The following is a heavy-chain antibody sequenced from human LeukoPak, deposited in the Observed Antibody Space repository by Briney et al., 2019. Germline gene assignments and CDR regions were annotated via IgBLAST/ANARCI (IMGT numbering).Heavy chain of an antibody. J-gene: IGHJ5*02. Sequence: GASVKDSCKASGYTFTSYYMHWVRQAPGQGLEWMGIINPSGGSTSCAQKFQGRVTMTRDMSTSTVYMELSSLRSEDTAVYYCARGYVLLWFGELRWFDPWGQGTLVTVSS. D-gene: IGHD3-10*01. CDR2: INPSGGST. V-gene: IGHV1-46*01. CDR1: GYTFTSYY. CDR3: ARGYVLLWFGELRWFDP.